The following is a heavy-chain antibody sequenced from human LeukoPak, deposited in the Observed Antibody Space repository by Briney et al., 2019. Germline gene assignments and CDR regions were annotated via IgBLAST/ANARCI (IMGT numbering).Heavy chain of an antibody. CDR1: GYTFTSYD. V-gene: IGHV1-8*03. J-gene: IGHJ6*03. CDR3: ARGSVAGKNYYYMDV. D-gene: IGHD6-19*01. CDR2: MNPNSGNT. Sequence: GASVKVSCKASGYTFTSYDINWVRQATGQGLEWMGWMNPNSGNTGYAQNFQGRVTITGNTSISTAYMELSSLRSEDTAVYYCARGSVAGKNYYYMDVWGKGTTVTVSS.